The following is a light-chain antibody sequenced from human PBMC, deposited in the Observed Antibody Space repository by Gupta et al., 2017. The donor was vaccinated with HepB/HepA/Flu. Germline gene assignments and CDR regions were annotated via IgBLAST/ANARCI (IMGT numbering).Light chain of an antibody. CDR1: SSDVGNYYY. Sequence: QSALTQPPSVSGSPGQSVTIPCTGTSSDVGNYYYVSWYQQHPGKAPKVILYDVSKRPSGVPDRFSGSKSGNTASLTISGLQADDEADYYCCSYAGSYSHVFGTGTKVTVI. CDR2: DVS. V-gene: IGLV2-11*01. CDR3: CSYAGSYSHV. J-gene: IGLJ1*01.